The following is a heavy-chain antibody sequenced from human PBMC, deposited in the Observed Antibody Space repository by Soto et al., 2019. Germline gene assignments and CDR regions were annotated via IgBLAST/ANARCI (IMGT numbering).Heavy chain of an antibody. J-gene: IGHJ3*02. CDR2: ISAYNGNT. CDR1: GYTFTSYG. Sequence: ASVKVSCKASGYTFTSYGISWVRQAPGQGLEWMGWISAYNGNTNYAQKLQGRVTMTTDTSTSTAYMELRSLRSDDTAVYYCASPSIATGSSGYLNAFDIWGQGTMVTVSS. CDR3: ASPSIATGSSGYLNAFDI. V-gene: IGHV1-18*01. D-gene: IGHD3-22*01.